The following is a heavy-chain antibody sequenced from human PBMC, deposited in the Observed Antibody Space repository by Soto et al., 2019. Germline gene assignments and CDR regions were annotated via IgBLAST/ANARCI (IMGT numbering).Heavy chain of an antibody. J-gene: IGHJ4*02. CDR2: INHSGST. Sequence: SETLSLTCAVYGGSFSGYYWSWIRQPPGKGLEWIGEINHSGSTNYNPSLKSRVTISVDTSKNQFSLKLSSVTAADTAVYYCARDTPPQLERRYYLDYWGQGTLVTVSS. CDR3: ARDTPPQLERRYYLDY. V-gene: IGHV4-34*01. CDR1: GGSFSGYY. D-gene: IGHD1-1*01.